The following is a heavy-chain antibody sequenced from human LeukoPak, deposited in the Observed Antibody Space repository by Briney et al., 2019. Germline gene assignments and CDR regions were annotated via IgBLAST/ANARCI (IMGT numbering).Heavy chain of an antibody. CDR3: ARSRGIVVPAAMFDY. J-gene: IGHJ4*02. D-gene: IGHD2-2*01. CDR2: IWYDGSNK. Sequence: GRSLRLSCAASGFTFSSYGMHWVRQAPGKGLEWVAVIWYDGSNKCYADSVKGRFTISRDNSKNTLYLQMNSLRAEDTAVYYCARSRGIVVPAAMFDYWGQGTLVTVSS. V-gene: IGHV3-33*01. CDR1: GFTFSSYG.